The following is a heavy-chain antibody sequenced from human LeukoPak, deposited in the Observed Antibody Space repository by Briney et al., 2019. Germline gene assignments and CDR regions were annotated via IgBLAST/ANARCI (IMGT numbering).Heavy chain of an antibody. CDR3: ARAIVPGIYDY. J-gene: IGHJ4*02. V-gene: IGHV1-46*01. Sequence: ASVKVSCKASGYTFTSYYMHWVRQAPGQGLEWMGIINPSGGSTSYAQKFQGRVTMTRDMSTSTVYMELSSLRSDDTAVYYCARAIVPGIYDYWGQGTLVTVSS. CDR1: GYTFTSYY. CDR2: INPSGGST. D-gene: IGHD6-13*01.